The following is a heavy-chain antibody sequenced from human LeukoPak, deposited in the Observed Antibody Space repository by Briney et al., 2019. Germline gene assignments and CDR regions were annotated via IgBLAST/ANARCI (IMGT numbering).Heavy chain of an antibody. Sequence: KPSEPLSLTCTVSAGSIVTINYYWGWVRQPPGKGLEWIGTIYYSGSTYYNPSLKSRVTISVDTSRNQFSLKLSSVTAADTAVYYCARVPRIAAKPTSFDYWGQGTLVAVSS. J-gene: IGHJ4*02. D-gene: IGHD6-13*01. CDR1: AGSIVTINYY. CDR2: IYYSGST. V-gene: IGHV4-39*07. CDR3: ARVPRIAAKPTSFDY.